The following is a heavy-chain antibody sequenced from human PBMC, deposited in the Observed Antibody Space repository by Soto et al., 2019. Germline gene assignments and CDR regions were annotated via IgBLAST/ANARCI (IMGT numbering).Heavy chain of an antibody. J-gene: IGHJ4*02. CDR3: AKDSPVSGNYQVLDY. Sequence: GGSLRLSCAASGFTFSGYAMTWVRQAPGKGLEWVSAIDPGGAGTYYADSVKGRFTISRDNSKNTLYLQMNSLRAEDTAVYYCAKDSPVSGNYQVLDYWGQGALVTVSS. D-gene: IGHD1-26*01. CDR1: GFTFSGYA. CDR2: IDPGGAGT. V-gene: IGHV3-23*01.